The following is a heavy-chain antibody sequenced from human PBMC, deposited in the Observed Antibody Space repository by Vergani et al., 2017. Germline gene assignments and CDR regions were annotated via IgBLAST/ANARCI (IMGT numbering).Heavy chain of an antibody. J-gene: IGHJ6*03. CDR2: IIPILGTA. V-gene: IGHV1-69*11. Sequence: VQLVESGGGLVKPGGSLRLSCAASGGTFSSYAISWVRQAPGQGLEWMGRIIPILGTANYAQKFQGRVTITADESTSTAYMELSSLRSEDTAVYYCAREEYYDSSGYYSLYYYYYMDVWGKGTTVTVSS. CDR3: AREEYYDSSGYYSLYYYYYMDV. CDR1: GGTFSSYA. D-gene: IGHD3-22*01.